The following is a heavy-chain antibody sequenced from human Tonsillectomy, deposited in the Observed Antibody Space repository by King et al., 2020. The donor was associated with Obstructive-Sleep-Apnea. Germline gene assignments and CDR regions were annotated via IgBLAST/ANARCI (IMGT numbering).Heavy chain of an antibody. J-gene: IGHJ6*02. CDR2: ISYDGSNK. CDR1: GFTFSSYG. V-gene: IGHV3-30*18. Sequence: VQLVEPGGGVVQPGRSLRLSCAASGFTFSSYGMHWVRQAPGKGLEWVAVISYDGSNKYYADSVKGRFTVSRDNSKNTLYLQMNSLRPEDTAGYYCAKEMIAAAATGGMDVWGQGTTVTVSS. CDR3: AKEMIAAAATGGMDV. D-gene: IGHD6-13*01.